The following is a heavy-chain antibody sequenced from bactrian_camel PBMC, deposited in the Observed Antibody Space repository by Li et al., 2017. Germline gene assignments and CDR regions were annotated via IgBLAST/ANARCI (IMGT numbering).Heavy chain of an antibody. CDR2: LASDGSS. D-gene: IGHD5*01. CDR1: AYTPANVR. V-gene: IGHV3S53*01. Sequence: HVQLVESGGGSVQAGGSLRLSCAFDAYTPANVRMAWFRQAPGKEREGVASLASDGSSIYANSLKGRFSISRDNAKNALYLEMNSLNPEDTAVYYCAAGGAGWPPRMSRAAYQYWGQGTQVTVS. J-gene: IGHJ4*01. CDR3: AAGGAGWPPRMSRAAYQY.